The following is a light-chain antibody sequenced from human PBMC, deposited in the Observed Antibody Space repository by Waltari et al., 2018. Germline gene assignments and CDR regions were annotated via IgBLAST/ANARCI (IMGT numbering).Light chain of an antibody. CDR2: DAS. CDR1: QDIRNY. CDR3: QQYDNLPPGFT. Sequence: DIHMTQSPSSLSASVGDRVTITCQASQDIRNYLNWYQQKPGKAPKLLIYDASTLEKGVPSRFSGSGSGTEFTFTISSLQPEDIATYYCQQYDNLPPGFTFGPGTKVDIK. V-gene: IGKV1-33*01. J-gene: IGKJ3*01.